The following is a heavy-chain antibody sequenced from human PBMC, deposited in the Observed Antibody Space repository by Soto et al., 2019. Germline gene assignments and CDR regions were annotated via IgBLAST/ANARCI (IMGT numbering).Heavy chain of an antibody. V-gene: IGHV3-21*05. Sequence: GGSLRLSCAASGFTFSSYAMSWVRQAPGKGLEWVSYISSSSSYTNYADSVKGRFTISRDNAKNSLYLQMNSLRAEDTAVYYCAREYSSSSRSYYYYGMDVWGQGTTVTVSS. D-gene: IGHD6-6*01. CDR2: ISSSSSYT. CDR1: GFTFSSYA. J-gene: IGHJ6*02. CDR3: AREYSSSSRSYYYYGMDV.